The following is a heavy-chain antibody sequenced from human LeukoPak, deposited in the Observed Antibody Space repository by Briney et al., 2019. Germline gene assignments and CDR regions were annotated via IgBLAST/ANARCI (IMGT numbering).Heavy chain of an antibody. J-gene: IGHJ4*02. D-gene: IGHD6-19*01. CDR1: GFTFGIYW. CDR2: IKQDGSEK. CDR3: ARDYYGSGWYGDY. V-gene: IGHV3-7*04. Sequence: GGSLRLSCAASGFTFGIYWMSWVRQAPGKGLEWVANIKQDGSEKFYVDSVKGRFTLSRDNAKNSLFLQVNSLRAEDTAVCYCARDYYGSGWYGDYWGQGTLVTVSS.